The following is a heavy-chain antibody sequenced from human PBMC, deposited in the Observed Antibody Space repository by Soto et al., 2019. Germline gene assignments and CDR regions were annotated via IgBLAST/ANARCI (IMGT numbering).Heavy chain of an antibody. CDR3: ARMGYGSGSYPHAFDI. V-gene: IGHV2-70*11. D-gene: IGHD3-10*01. Sequence: KSGPRLVNPTQTLTLTCTFSGFSLSTSGMCVSWIRQPPGKALEWLARIDWDDDKYYSTSLKTRLTISKDTSKNQVVLTLTNVDPVDTATYYCARMGYGSGSYPHAFDIWGQGTMVTVSS. CDR1: GFSLSTSGMC. CDR2: IDWDDDK. J-gene: IGHJ3*02.